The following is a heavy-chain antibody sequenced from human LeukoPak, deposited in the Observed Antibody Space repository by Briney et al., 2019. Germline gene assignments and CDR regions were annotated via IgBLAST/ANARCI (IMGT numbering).Heavy chain of an antibody. CDR3: ARGRGGTVVRGYLEY. CDR2: MNSNSGNT. Sequence: ASVKVSCKASGYTFTNYDIMWVRQATGQGPEWMGWMNSNSGNTGYAQKFQGRVTMTRDTSVNTAYMELHSLTSEDTAVYYCARGRGGTVVRGYLEYWGQGTLVTVYS. V-gene: IGHV1-8*01. D-gene: IGHD3-10*01. J-gene: IGHJ4*02. CDR1: GYTFTNYD.